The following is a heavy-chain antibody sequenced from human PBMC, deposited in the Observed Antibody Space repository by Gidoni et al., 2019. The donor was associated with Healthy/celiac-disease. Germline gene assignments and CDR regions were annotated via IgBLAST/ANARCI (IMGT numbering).Heavy chain of an antibody. V-gene: IGHV4-34*01. D-gene: IGHD3-22*01. J-gene: IGHJ6*02. CDR2: INHSGST. CDR3: ARSTYYYDSSGYWGGYYSGMDV. Sequence: GYYWSWIRQPPGKGLEWIGEINHSGSTNYNPSLKSRVTISVDTYKNQFSLKLSSVTAADTAVYYCARSTYYYDSSGYWGGYYSGMDVWGQGTTVTVSS. CDR1: GYY.